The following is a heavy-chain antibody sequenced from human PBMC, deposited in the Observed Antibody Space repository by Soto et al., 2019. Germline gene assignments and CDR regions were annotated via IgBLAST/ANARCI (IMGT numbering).Heavy chain of an antibody. CDR1: GFAFYYYN. Sequence: GGSLRLSCAASGFAFYYYNMNWVRQAPGRGLEWVSSISGSGIDIHFTDSVKGRFTISRDNANASLYLQMDILRPEYPAIFYCARDFYPLAYYFDYWGQGTLVTVSS. J-gene: IGHJ4*02. V-gene: IGHV3-21*01. CDR2: ISGSGIDI. CDR3: ARDFYPLAYYFDY.